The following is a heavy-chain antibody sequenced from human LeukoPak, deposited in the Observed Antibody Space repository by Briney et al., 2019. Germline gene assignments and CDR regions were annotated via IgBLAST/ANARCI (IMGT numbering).Heavy chain of an antibody. Sequence: SVKVSCKASGYTFTNNYLHWVRQAPGQGLEWMGGIIPIFGTANYAQKFQGRVTITADESTSTAYMELSSLRSEDTAVYYCARERVVSTPHFDYWGQGTLVTVSS. CDR3: ARERVVSTPHFDY. V-gene: IGHV1-69*13. CDR2: IIPIFGTA. CDR1: GYTFTNNY. D-gene: IGHD3-3*01. J-gene: IGHJ4*02.